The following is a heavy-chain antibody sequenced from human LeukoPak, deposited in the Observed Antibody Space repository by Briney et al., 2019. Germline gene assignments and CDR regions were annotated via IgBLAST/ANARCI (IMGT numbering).Heavy chain of an antibody. J-gene: IGHJ4*02. CDR2: ISGSGGST. CDR3: ANGFRIQLWY. D-gene: IGHD5-18*01. Sequence: GGSLRLSCAASGFTFSSYAMSWVRQAPGKGLEWVSAISGSGGSTYYADSVKGRFTISRDNSKNTLYLQMNGLRAEDTAVYYCANGFRIQLWYWGQGTLVTVSS. CDR1: GFTFSSYA. V-gene: IGHV3-23*01.